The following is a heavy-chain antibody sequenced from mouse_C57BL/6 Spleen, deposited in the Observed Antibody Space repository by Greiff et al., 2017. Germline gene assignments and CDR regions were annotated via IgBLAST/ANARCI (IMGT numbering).Heavy chain of an antibody. CDR1: GYTFTSYW. V-gene: IGHV1-50*01. CDR2: IDPSDSYT. D-gene: IGHD4-1*02. CDR3: ARSSTGTRFAY. Sequence: QVQLQQSGAELVKPGASVKLSCKASGYTFTSYWMQWVKQRPGQGLEWIGEIDPSDSYTNYNQKFKGKATLTVDTSSSTAYMQLSSLTSEDSAVYYCARSSTGTRFAYWGQGTLVTVSA. J-gene: IGHJ3*01.